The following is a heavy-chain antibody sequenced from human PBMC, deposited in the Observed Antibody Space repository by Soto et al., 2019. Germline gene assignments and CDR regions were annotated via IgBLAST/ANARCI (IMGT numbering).Heavy chain of an antibody. Sequence: GASVKVSCKASGGTFSSYAISWVRQAPGQGLEWMGGIIPIFGTANYAQKFQGRVTITADESTSTAYMELNSLRAEDTAVYYCARDPLYGDYVFDYWGQGTLVTVSS. CDR3: ARDPLYGDYVFDY. CDR2: IIPIFGTA. D-gene: IGHD4-17*01. V-gene: IGHV1-69*13. CDR1: GGTFSSYA. J-gene: IGHJ4*02.